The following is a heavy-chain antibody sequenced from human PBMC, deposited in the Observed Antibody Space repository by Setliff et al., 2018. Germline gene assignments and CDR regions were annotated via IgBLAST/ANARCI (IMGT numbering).Heavy chain of an antibody. CDR2: LSYDTTKE. V-gene: IGHV3-30*18. D-gene: IGHD2-21*02. J-gene: IGHJ6*02. CDR1: GFNFGAYV. Sequence: PGGSMRLSCTTSGFNFGAYVMHWVRQAPGKGLEWVAILSYDTTKEYYADSVKGRFTISRDNSRNTLYLQMNSLRTEDTAVYYCAKANAMVVTSHSYGMDVWGQGTTVTVSS. CDR3: AKANAMVVTSHSYGMDV.